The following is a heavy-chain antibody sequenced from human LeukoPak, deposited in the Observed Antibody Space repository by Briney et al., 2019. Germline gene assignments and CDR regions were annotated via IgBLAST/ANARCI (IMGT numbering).Heavy chain of an antibody. CDR2: ISGSGGST. CDR3: AKDRSPHTYYYDSSPDAFDI. CDR1: GFTFSSYA. V-gene: IGHV3-23*01. Sequence: GGSLRLSCAASGFTFSSYAMSWVRQAPGKGLEWVSAISGSGGSTYYADSVKGRFTISRDNSKNTLYLQMNSLRAEDTAVYYCAKDRSPHTYYYDSSPDAFDIWGQGTMVTVSS. J-gene: IGHJ3*02. D-gene: IGHD3-22*01.